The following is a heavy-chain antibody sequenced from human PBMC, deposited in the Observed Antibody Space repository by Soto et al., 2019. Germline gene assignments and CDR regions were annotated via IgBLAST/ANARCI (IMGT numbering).Heavy chain of an antibody. D-gene: IGHD6-25*01. CDR1: GGSMSRGGQS. CDR2: IYYTGST. Sequence: TLSVTCGVSGGSMSRGGQSWSWIRQPPGKGLEWLGFIYYTGSTYYNPSLKSRVTLSVDRSKNQFSLNLTSVTAADTAMYFCAREPPAPSPRWDVWGEVTTFP. V-gene: IGHV4-30-2*01. CDR3: AREPPAPSPRWDV. J-gene: IGHJ6*02.